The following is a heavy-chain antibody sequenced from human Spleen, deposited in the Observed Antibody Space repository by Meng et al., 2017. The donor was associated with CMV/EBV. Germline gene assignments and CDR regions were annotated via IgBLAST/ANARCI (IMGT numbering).Heavy chain of an antibody. CDR1: GFSLSTSGVG. CDR3: AHSGNQCSSTSCYIDYYYGMDV. D-gene: IGHD2-2*02. J-gene: IGHJ6*02. Sequence: SGPTLVKPTQTLTLTCTFSGFSLSTSGVGVGWIRQPPGKALEWLALIYWNDDKRYSPSLKSRLTITKDTYKNQVVLTMTNMDPVDTATYYCAHSGNQCSSTSCYIDYYYGMDVWGQGTTVTVSS. CDR2: IYWNDDK. V-gene: IGHV2-5*01.